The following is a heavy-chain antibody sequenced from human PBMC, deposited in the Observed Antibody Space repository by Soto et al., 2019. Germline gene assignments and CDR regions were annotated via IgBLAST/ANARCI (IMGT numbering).Heavy chain of an antibody. CDR2: IKRKIESGTT. CDR3: TADSTATWDYGMDV. D-gene: IGHD2-21*02. J-gene: IGHJ6*02. CDR1: EFIFNNAW. V-gene: IGHV3-15*01. Sequence: GGSLRLSCAVSEFIFNNAWMNWVRQAPGKGLEWVGRIKRKIESGTTDYAAPVKGRFTVSRDDSKNTVYLQMNSLKTEDTAVYYCTADSTATWDYGMDVWGQGTTVTVSS.